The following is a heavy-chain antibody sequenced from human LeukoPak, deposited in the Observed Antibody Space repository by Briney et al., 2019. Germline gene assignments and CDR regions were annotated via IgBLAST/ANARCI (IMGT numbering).Heavy chain of an antibody. CDR2: INPNSGGA. J-gene: IGHJ3*02. CDR3: ARLLGDPAYDAFDI. Sequence: ASVKVSCKASGYTFTGYYMHWVRQAPGQGLEWMGWINPNSGGANYAQKFQGRVTMTRDTSISTAYMELSRLRSDDTAVYYCARLLGDPAYDAFDIWGQGTMVTVSS. V-gene: IGHV1-2*02. D-gene: IGHD3-16*01. CDR1: GYTFTGYY.